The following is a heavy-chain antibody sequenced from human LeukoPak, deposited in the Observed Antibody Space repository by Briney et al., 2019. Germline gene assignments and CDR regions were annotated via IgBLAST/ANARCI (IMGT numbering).Heavy chain of an antibody. V-gene: IGHV3-7*03. CDR2: IKQDGSEK. Sequence: PGGSLRLSCAASGFTFSSYWMSWVRQAPGKGLEWVANIKQDGSEKYYVDSVKGRFTISRDNSKNTLCLQMNNLRAEDTAVYYCAKGPPGDYSDLSRPAGWRYFDYWGQGTLVTVSS. CDR1: GFTFSSYW. CDR3: AKGPPGDYSDLSRPAGWRYFDY. J-gene: IGHJ4*02. D-gene: IGHD4-17*01.